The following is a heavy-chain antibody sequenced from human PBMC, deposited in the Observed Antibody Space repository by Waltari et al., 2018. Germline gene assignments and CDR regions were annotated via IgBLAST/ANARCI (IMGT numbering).Heavy chain of an antibody. CDR2: INQDGSEE. CDR3: ARTGARWLQFAAFDI. V-gene: IGHV3-7*01. D-gene: IGHD5-12*01. Sequence: EVLLVESGGGLVQTGGSLRLSCAASRLTFSNYWRNWVGQAPGKGLEWVANINQDGSEEYYVDSVKGRFTISRDNAKNSLYLEMKTLRAKDTAIYYCARTGARWLQFAAFDIWGQGTMVTVSS. CDR1: RLTFSNYW. J-gene: IGHJ3*02.